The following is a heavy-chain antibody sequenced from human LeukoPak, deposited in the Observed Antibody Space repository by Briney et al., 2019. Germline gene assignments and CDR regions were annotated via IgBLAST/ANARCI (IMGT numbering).Heavy chain of an antibody. J-gene: IGHJ3*02. Sequence: SVKVSCKASGGTFSSYAISWVRQAPGQGLEWMGGIIPIFGTANYAQKFQGRVTITADESTSTAYMELSSLRSEDTAVYYCARDLPYYYDSSGYSDAFDIWGQGTMVTVSS. D-gene: IGHD3-22*01. CDR3: ARDLPYYYDSSGYSDAFDI. CDR1: GGTFSSYA. V-gene: IGHV1-69*13. CDR2: IIPIFGTA.